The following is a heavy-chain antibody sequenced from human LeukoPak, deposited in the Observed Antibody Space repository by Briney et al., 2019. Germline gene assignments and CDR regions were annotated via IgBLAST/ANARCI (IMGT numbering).Heavy chain of an antibody. CDR3: ARGRGTYYDILTGYYTPSGYWYFDL. CDR1: GVSISSGSYY. Sequence: PSETLSLTCTVSGVSISSGSYYWSWIRQPAGKGLEWIGRIYTSGSTNYNPSLKSRVTISVDTSKNQFSLKLSSVTAADTAVYYCARGRGTYYDILTGYYTPSGYWYFDLWGRGTLVTVSS. CDR2: IYTSGST. J-gene: IGHJ2*01. V-gene: IGHV4-61*02. D-gene: IGHD3-9*01.